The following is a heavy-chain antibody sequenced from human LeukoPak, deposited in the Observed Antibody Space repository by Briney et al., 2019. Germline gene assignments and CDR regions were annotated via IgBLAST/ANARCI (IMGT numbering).Heavy chain of an antibody. CDR1: GFIFSNSG. CDR2: VWFDGSKT. CDR3: ARDLRRYSYGPFDY. Sequence: GGSLRLSCTVSGFIFSNSGMHWVRRAPGKGLEWVAVVWFDGSKTYYGDSVKGRFTISRDNSKNTLYLQMDSLRVDDTAVYFCARDLRRYSYGPFDYWGQGTLVTVSS. J-gene: IGHJ4*02. V-gene: IGHV3-33*01. D-gene: IGHD5-18*01.